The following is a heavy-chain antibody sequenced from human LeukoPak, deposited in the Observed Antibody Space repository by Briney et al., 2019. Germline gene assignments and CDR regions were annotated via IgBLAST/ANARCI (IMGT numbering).Heavy chain of an antibody. Sequence: SETLSLTCTVSGGSLSTYYWSWIRQPPGKGLEWIAYIYYSGTTNYNPSLKSRVTISVDMSKNQFSLKLSSVTAADTAVYYCAGFGSGSSLDYWGQGTLVTVSS. V-gene: IGHV4-59*01. D-gene: IGHD3-10*01. J-gene: IGHJ4*02. CDR2: IYYSGTT. CDR3: AGFGSGSSLDY. CDR1: GGSLSTYY.